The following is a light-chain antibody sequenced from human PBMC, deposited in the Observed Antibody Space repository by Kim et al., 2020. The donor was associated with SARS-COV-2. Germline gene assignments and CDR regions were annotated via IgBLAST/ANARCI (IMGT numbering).Light chain of an antibody. CDR3: CSYGSSNTFDV. CDR1: TNDVGYYNL. CDR2: EVS. J-gene: IGLJ1*01. V-gene: IGLV2-23*02. Sequence: QSALTQPASVSGSPGQSITISCTGTTNDVGYYNLVSWYQQHPGRAPKLMIYEVSKRPSGISDRFSGSKSGNTAFLTISGLQAEDEADYYCCSYGSSNTFDVFGSGTKVTVL.